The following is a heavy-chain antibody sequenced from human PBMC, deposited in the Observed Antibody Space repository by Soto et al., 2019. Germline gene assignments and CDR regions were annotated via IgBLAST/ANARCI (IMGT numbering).Heavy chain of an antibody. CDR1: GGTFSSYA. J-gene: IGHJ6*02. CDR2: IIHISGTA. D-gene: IGHD2-2*01. V-gene: IGHV1-69*01. Sequence: QVQLVQSGAEVKKPGSSVKVSCKASGGTFSSYAISWVRQAPGQGLEWMGGIIHISGTANYAQKFQGRVTITADESTSTAYMELSSLRSEDTAVYYCARSQGSSTSLEIYYYYYYGMDVWGQGTTVTASS. CDR3: ARSQGSSTSLEIYYYYYYGMDV.